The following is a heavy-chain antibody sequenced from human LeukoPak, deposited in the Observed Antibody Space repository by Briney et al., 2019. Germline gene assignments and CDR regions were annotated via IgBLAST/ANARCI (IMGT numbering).Heavy chain of an antibody. D-gene: IGHD6-19*01. CDR1: GYTFISYG. CDR2: ISSHNGYT. CDR3: ARRRAVAGVNWFDP. V-gene: IGHV1-18*01. J-gene: IGHJ5*02. Sequence: GASVKVSCKASGYTFISYGISWVRQAPGQGLEGMGWISSHNGYTKYAQKFQGRVTMTTDTSMSTAYMELGSLRSDDTAVYYCARRRAVAGVNWFDPWGQGTLVTVSS.